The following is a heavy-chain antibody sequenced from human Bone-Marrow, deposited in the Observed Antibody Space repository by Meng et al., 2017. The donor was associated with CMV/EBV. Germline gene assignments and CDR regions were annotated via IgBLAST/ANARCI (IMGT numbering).Heavy chain of an antibody. Sequence: SVKVSCKASGGTFSSYAISWVRQAPGQGLEWMGGIIPIFGTANYAQKFQGRVTITTDESTSTAYMELSSLRSEDTAVYYWARDRYSSSWYQNWFDPWGQGTLVTVSS. CDR3: ARDRYSSSWYQNWFDP. CDR2: IIPIFGTA. D-gene: IGHD6-13*01. V-gene: IGHV1-69*05. CDR1: GGTFSSYA. J-gene: IGHJ5*02.